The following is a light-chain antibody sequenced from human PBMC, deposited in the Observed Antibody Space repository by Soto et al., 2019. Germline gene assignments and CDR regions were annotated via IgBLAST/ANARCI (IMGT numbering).Light chain of an antibody. V-gene: IGLV1-47*01. J-gene: IGLJ1*01. CDR3: AAWDDSLSGSYV. Sequence: QSVLTQPPSASGTPGQRVTVSCSGSSSNIGNNYVFWYQHLPGTAPKLLIYRNDQRPSGVSARFSGSKSGTSASLAISGLRSEDEAAYYCAAWDDSLSGSYVFGPGTKLTVL. CDR1: SSNIGNNY. CDR2: RND.